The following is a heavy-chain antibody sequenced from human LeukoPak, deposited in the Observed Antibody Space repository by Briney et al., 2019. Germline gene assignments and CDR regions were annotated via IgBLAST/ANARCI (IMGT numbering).Heavy chain of an antibody. J-gene: IGHJ6*02. Sequence: GASVKVSCKASGGTFSSYAISWVRQAPGQGLEWMGRIIPILGIANYAQKFQGRVTITADKSTSTAYTELSSLRSEDTAVYYCASADSSLGYGMDVWGQGTTVTVSS. CDR2: IIPILGIA. CDR3: ASADSSLGYGMDV. V-gene: IGHV1-69*04. D-gene: IGHD3-22*01. CDR1: GGTFSSYA.